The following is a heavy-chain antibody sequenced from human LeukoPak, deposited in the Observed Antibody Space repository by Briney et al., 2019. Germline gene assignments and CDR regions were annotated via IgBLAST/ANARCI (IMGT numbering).Heavy chain of an antibody. D-gene: IGHD2-8*02. Sequence: SETLSLTCTVSGGSISSYYWSWIRQPPGKGLEWIGYIYYSGSTNYNPSLKSRVTISVDTSKNQFSLKLSSVTAADTAVYYCARDTGGYGRFDPWGQGTLVTVSS. V-gene: IGHV4-59*12. CDR1: GGSISSYY. J-gene: IGHJ5*02. CDR2: IYYSGST. CDR3: ARDTGGYGRFDP.